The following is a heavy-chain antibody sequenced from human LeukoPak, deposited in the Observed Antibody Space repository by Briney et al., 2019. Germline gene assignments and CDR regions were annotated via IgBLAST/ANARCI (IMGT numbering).Heavy chain of an antibody. J-gene: IGHJ4*02. V-gene: IGHV3-30*18. CDR1: GFTFSSYG. CDR3: AKDRSSGWNDY. D-gene: IGHD6-19*01. Sequence: GGSLRLSCAASGFTFSSYGMHWVRQAPGKGLEWVAVISYDGSNKYYADSVKGRFTISRDNSKNTLYLQMNSLRAEDTAVYYCAKDRSSGWNDYWGQGTLVTVSS. CDR2: ISYDGSNK.